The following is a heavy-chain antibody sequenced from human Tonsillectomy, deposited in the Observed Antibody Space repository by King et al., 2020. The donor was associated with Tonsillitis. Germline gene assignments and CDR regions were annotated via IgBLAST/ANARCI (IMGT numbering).Heavy chain of an antibody. CDR1: GFTFSSYG. V-gene: IGHV3-33*08. D-gene: IGHD1-26*01. J-gene: IGHJ6*03. CDR2: IWYDGSNE. Sequence: VQLVESGGGVVQPGRSLRLSCAASGFTFSSYGMHWVRQAPGKGLEWVAVIWYDGSNEYYADSVKGRFTISRDNSKNTLYLQMNSLRAEATAVYYCARKEWELLREDYYYYMDVWGKGTTVTVSS. CDR3: ARKEWELLREDYYYYMDV.